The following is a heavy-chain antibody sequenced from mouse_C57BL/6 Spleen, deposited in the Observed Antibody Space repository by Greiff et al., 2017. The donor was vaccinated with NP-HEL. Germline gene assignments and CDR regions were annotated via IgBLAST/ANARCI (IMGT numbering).Heavy chain of an antibody. CDR1: GYTFTSYW. CDR3: ARQHGSSSFDY. Sequence: VQLQQPGAELVKPGASVKLSCKASGYTFTSYWMHWVKQRPGQGLEWIGMIHPNSGSTNYNEKFKSKATLTVDKSSSTAYMQLSSLTSEDSAVYYCARQHGSSSFDYWGQGTTLTVSS. CDR2: IHPNSGST. V-gene: IGHV1-64*01. J-gene: IGHJ2*01. D-gene: IGHD1-1*01.